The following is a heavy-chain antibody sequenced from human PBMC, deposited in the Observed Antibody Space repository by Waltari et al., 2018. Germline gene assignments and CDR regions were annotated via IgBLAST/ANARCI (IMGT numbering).Heavy chain of an antibody. V-gene: IGHV4-34*01. D-gene: IGHD4-17*01. CDR3: ARADYGETYWYFDL. CDR1: GGSFSGYY. J-gene: IGHJ2*01. CDR2: INHSGST. Sequence: QVQLQQWGAGLLKPSETLSLTCAVYGGSFSGYYCSWIRQPPGKGLEWIGEINHSGSTNYNPSLKSRVTISVDTSKNQFSLKLSSVTAADTAVYYCARADYGETYWYFDLWGRGTLVTVSS.